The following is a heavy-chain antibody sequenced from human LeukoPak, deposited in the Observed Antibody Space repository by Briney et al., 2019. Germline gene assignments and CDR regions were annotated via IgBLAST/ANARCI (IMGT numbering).Heavy chain of an antibody. CDR1: GFTFSTYR. CDR2: MSGDGSST. Sequence: GGSLRLSCVASGFTFSTYRMHWVRQAPGKGLVWVSRMSGDGSSTNYADSVKGRFTISRDNAKNTLYLQMNSLRPEDTAVYYCASGVLSGRGTIGYWGQGTLVTVAS. D-gene: IGHD1-7*01. V-gene: IGHV3-74*01. CDR3: ASGVLSGRGTIGY. J-gene: IGHJ4*02.